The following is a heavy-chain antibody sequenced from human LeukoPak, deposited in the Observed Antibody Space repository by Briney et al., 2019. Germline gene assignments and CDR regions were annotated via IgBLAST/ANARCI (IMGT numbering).Heavy chain of an antibody. V-gene: IGHV3-74*01. CDR2: INRDESST. Sequence: PGGSLRLSCAASGFTFTNSWMEWVREAPGKGLVWVSRINRDESSTSYADSVKGRFTISRDNAKNTLYLQMNSLRAEDTAVYYCARGTYGMDVWGQGTTVTVSS. J-gene: IGHJ6*02. CDR3: ARGTYGMDV. CDR1: GFTFTNSW.